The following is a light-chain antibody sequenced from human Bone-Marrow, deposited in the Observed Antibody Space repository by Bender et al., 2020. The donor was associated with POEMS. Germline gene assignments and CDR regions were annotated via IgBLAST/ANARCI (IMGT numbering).Light chain of an antibody. V-gene: IGLV1-40*01. CDR3: QSYDNSLGVWV. CDR1: SSNTGSGYD. CDR2: GYN. Sequence: QSVLTQPPSVSGAPGQRVTISCTGSSSNTGSGYDINWYQHLPGTAPKLLIYGYNNRPSGVPDRFSGSKSGTSASLAITGLQAEDERHYHCQSYDNSLGVWVFGRGTKQTVL. J-gene: IGLJ3*02.